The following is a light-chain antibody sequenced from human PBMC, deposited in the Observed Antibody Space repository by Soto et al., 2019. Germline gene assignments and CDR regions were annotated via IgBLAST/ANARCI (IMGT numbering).Light chain of an antibody. CDR1: NIGSKS. V-gene: IGLV3-21*01. Sequence: SYELTQPPSVSVAPGKTARITCGGNNIGSKSVHWYQQKLGQAPVLVIYYDSDRPSGIPERFSGSNSGNTATLTISRVDAGDEADYYCQVWDSSSDHVVFGGGTKLTVL. CDR2: YDS. CDR3: QVWDSSSDHVV. J-gene: IGLJ2*01.